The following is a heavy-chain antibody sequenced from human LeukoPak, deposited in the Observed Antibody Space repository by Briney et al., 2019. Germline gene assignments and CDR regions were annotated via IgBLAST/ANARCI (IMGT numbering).Heavy chain of an antibody. J-gene: IGHJ4*02. CDR2: ISGSGGST. CDR3: AKVPRPITMVRRVMSSPFDY. V-gene: IGHV3-23*01. Sequence: PGGSLRLSCAASGFTFSSYAMSWVRQAPGKGLEWVSAISGSGGSTYYADSVKGRFTISRDNSKNTLYLQMNSLRAEDTAVYYCAKVPRPITMVRRVMSSPFDYWGQGTLVTVTS. CDR1: GFTFSSYA. D-gene: IGHD3-10*01.